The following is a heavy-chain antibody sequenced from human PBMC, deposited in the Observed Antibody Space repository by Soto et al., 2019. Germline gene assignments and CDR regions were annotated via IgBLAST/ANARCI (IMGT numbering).Heavy chain of an antibody. CDR1: GGSISSGGYY. J-gene: IGHJ5*02. D-gene: IGHD2-15*01. Sequence: PSETLSLTCTVSGGSISSGGYYWSWIRQHPGKGLEWIGYIYYSGSTYCNPSLKSRVTISVDTSKNQFSLKLSSVTAADTAVYYCARTYCSGGSCFWFDPWGQGTLVTVSS. CDR3: ARTYCSGGSCFWFDP. CDR2: IYYSGST. V-gene: IGHV4-31*03.